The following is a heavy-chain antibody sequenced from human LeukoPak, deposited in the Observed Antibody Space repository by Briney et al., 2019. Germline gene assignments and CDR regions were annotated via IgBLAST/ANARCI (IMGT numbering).Heavy chain of an antibody. D-gene: IGHD4-17*01. CDR3: ARGHFGDYVDAFDI. CDR2: ISSSSSYI. V-gene: IGHV3-21*01. CDR1: GFTFSSYS. Sequence: GGSLRLSCAASGFTFSSYSMNWVRQAPGKGLEWVSSISSSSSYIYYADSVKGRFTISRDNSKNTLYLQMNSLRAEDTAVYYCARGHFGDYVDAFDIWGQGTMVTVSS. J-gene: IGHJ3*02.